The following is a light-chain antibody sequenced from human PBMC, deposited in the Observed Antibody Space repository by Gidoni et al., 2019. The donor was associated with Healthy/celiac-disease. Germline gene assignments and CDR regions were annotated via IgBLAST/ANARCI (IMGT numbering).Light chain of an antibody. CDR1: QSVLYSSNNKNY. CDR2: WAS. J-gene: IGKJ2*01. CDR3: QQYYSTLYD. Sequence: DIVMNQSPDSLAVSLGERATINCKSSQSVLYSSNNKNYLAWYQQKPGQPPKLLIYWASTRESGVPDRFSGSGSVTDFTLTISSLQAEDVAVYYCQQYYSTLYDFGQGTKLEIK. V-gene: IGKV4-1*01.